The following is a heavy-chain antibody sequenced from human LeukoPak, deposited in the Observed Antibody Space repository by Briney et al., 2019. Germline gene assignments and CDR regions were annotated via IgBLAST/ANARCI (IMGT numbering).Heavy chain of an antibody. Sequence: PSETLSLTCTVSGGSISSGGYYWSWIRQHPGKGLEWIGYIYYSGSTYYNPSLKSRVTISVDTSKNQFSLKLSSVTAADTAVYYCARQGLVGAINAFDIWGQGTMVTVSS. CDR2: IYYSGST. J-gene: IGHJ3*02. CDR1: GGSISSGGYY. V-gene: IGHV4-31*03. D-gene: IGHD1-26*01. CDR3: ARQGLVGAINAFDI.